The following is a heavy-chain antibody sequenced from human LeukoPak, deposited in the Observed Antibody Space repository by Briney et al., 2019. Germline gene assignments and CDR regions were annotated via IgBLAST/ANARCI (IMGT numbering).Heavy chain of an antibody. CDR2: IYYSGST. J-gene: IGHJ3*02. V-gene: IGHV4-59*12. D-gene: IGHD3-10*01. Sequence: SETLSLTCTVSGGSISSYYWSWIRQPPGKGLEWIGYIYYSGSTNYNPSLKSRVTISVDRSKNQFSLKLSSVTAADTAVYYCARDNPDRREYYGSGGAFDIWGQGTMVTVSS. CDR1: GGSISSYY. CDR3: ARDNPDRREYYGSGGAFDI.